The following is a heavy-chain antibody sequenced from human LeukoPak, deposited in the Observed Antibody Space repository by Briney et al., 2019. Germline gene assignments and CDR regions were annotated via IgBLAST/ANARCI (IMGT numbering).Heavy chain of an antibody. V-gene: IGHV3-7*01. CDR1: GFTFSNYW. Sequence: GGSLRLSCAASGFTFSNYWMSWVRQAPGKGLEWVANIKQDGSEKYYVDSVKGRFTISRDNAKNSLYLQMNSLRAEDTAVYYCTRDPYYSFDYWGQGTLVTVSS. CDR2: IKQDGSEK. D-gene: IGHD2-21*01. CDR3: TRDPYYSFDY. J-gene: IGHJ4*02.